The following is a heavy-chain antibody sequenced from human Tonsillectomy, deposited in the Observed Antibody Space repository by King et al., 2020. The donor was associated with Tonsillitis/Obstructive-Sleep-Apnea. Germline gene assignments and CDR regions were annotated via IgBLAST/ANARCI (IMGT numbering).Heavy chain of an antibody. CDR1: GFAFHYYT. CDR3: TRALSTAYLDS. J-gene: IGHJ4*02. V-gene: IGHV3-21*01. CDR2: IDGTGNHI. Sequence: VQLVESGGGLVKPGGSLRLSCAASGFAFHYYTLEWVRQAPGKGLEWVSSIDGTGNHIYYADPVKGRFTVSRDNTKNALYLQMTSLRAEDTALYYCTRALSTAYLDSWGQGTLVTVSS.